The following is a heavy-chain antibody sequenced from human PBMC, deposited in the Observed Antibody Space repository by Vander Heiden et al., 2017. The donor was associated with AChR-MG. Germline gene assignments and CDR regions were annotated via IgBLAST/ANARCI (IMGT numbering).Heavy chain of an antibody. CDR3: ARSRRLGATTAFDY. J-gene: IGHJ4*02. Sequence: QVQLVQSGAEVKKPGASVNISCKASGYTFTSYDINWVRQATGQGLEWMGWMNPNSGNTGYAQKFQGRVTMTRNTSISTAYMELSSLRSEDAAVYYCARSRRLGATTAFDYWGQGTLVTVSS. V-gene: IGHV1-8*01. CDR1: GYTFTSYD. D-gene: IGHD1-26*01. CDR2: MNPNSGNT.